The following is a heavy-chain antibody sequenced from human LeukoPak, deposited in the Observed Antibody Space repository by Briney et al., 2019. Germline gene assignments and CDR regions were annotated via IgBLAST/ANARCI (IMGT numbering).Heavy chain of an antibody. D-gene: IGHD3-9*01. CDR1: GFTFSSYS. V-gene: IGHV3-21*04. CDR2: ISSSSSYI. Sequence: GGSLRLSCAASGFTFSSYSMNWVRQAPGKGLEWVSSISSSSSYIYYADSVKGRFTISRDNAKNSLYLQMNSLRAEDTAVYYCLRKLRYFDWLFHFDYWGQGTLVTVSS. CDR3: LRKLRYFDWLFHFDY. J-gene: IGHJ4*02.